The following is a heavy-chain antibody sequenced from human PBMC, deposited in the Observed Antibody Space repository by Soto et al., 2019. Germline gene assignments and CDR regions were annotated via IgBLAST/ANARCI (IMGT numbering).Heavy chain of an antibody. CDR2: ISSSSSYI. CDR1: GFTFSSYS. Sequence: EVQLVESGGGLVKPGGSLRLSCAASGFTFSSYSMNWVRQAPGKGLEWVSSISSSSSYIYYAVSVKGRFTISRDNAKNSLYLQMTSLRAEDTAVYYCASHTYHYDSSGSWYYFDYWGQGTLVTVSS. V-gene: IGHV3-21*01. D-gene: IGHD3-22*01. CDR3: ASHTYHYDSSGSWYYFDY. J-gene: IGHJ4*02.